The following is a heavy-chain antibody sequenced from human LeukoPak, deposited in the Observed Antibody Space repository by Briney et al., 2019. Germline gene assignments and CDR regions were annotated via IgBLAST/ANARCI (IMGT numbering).Heavy chain of an antibody. V-gene: IGHV4-59*01. J-gene: IGHJ4*02. CDR3: ASVGGGNSDYFDY. CDR2: IYYSGST. D-gene: IGHD4-23*01. CDR1: GGSISSYY. Sequence: PSETLSLTCTVSGGSISSYYWGWIRQPPGKGLEWVGYIYYSGSTNYNPSLKSRVTISVDTSKNQFSLKLSSVTAADTAVSYCASVGGGNSDYFDYWGQGTLVTVSS.